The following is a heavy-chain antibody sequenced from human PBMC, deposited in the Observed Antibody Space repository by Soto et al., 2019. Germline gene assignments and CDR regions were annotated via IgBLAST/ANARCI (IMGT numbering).Heavy chain of an antibody. Sequence: SETLSLTCTVSGGSISSSSYYWGWIRQPPGKGLGWIGSIYYSGSTYYNPSLKSRVTISVDTSKNQFSLKLSSVTAADTAVYYCARHPYYDFWSGYLSWFDPWGQGTLVT. CDR1: GGSISSSSYY. J-gene: IGHJ5*02. CDR2: IYYSGST. CDR3: ARHPYYDFWSGYLSWFDP. D-gene: IGHD3-3*01. V-gene: IGHV4-39*01.